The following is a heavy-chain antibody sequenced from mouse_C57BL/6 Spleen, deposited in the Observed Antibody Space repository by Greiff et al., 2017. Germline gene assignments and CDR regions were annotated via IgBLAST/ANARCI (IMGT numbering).Heavy chain of an antibody. CDR1: GYSFTGYY. CDR3: ARWWGAY. Sequence: VQLKESGPELVKPGASVKISCKASGYSFTGYYMNWVKQSPEKSLEWIGEINPSTGGTTYNQKFKAKATLTVDKSSSTAYMQLKSLTSEDSAVYYCARWWGAYWGQGTLVTVSA. CDR2: INPSTGGT. V-gene: IGHV1-42*01. J-gene: IGHJ3*01. D-gene: IGHD1-1*02.